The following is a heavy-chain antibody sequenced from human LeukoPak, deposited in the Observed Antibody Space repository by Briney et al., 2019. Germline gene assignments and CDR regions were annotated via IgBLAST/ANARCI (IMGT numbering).Heavy chain of an antibody. D-gene: IGHD3-3*01. CDR2: IYYSGST. CDR1: GGSISSGDYY. CDR3: ARGDYDFWSGYKNFDY. J-gene: IGHJ4*02. V-gene: IGHV4-30-4*08. Sequence: SETLSLTCTVSGGSISSGDYYWSWIRQPPGKGLEWIGYIYYSGSTYYNPSLKSRVTISVDTSKNQFSLKLSSVTAADTAVYYCARGDYDFWSGYKNFDYWGQGTLVTVFS.